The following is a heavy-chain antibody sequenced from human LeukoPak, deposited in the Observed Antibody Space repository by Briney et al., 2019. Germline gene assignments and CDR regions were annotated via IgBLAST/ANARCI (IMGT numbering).Heavy chain of an antibody. CDR3: ARGLSGHSIFGSGLSDY. CDR1: GFTFSSYW. D-gene: IGHD3-22*01. J-gene: IGHJ4*02. CDR2: IKQDGSEK. V-gene: IGHV3-7*01. Sequence: GGSLRLSCAASGFTFSSYWMSWVRQAPGKGLEWVANIKQDGSEKYYVDFVKGRFTISRDNAKNSLYLQMNSLRAEDTAVYYCARGLSGHSIFGSGLSDYWGRGTLVTVSS.